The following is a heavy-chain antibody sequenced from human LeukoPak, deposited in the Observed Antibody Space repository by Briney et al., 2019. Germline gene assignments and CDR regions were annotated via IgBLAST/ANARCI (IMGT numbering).Heavy chain of an antibody. CDR3: ARDSSWYLSYWFDP. V-gene: IGHV4-39*07. J-gene: IGHJ5*02. CDR2: LYHSGDT. CDR1: GASVSSSSYY. D-gene: IGHD6-13*01. Sequence: SETLSLTCAVSGASVSSSSYYWVWIRQPPGGGLEWVGSLYHSGDTYYNPSLKSRVTMSVDTSKNQFSLKLSSVTAADTAVYYCARDSSWYLSYWFDPWGQGTLVTVSS.